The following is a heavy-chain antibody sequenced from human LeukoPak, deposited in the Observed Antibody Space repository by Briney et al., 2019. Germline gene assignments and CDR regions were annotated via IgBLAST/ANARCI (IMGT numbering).Heavy chain of an antibody. V-gene: IGHV4-59*01. CDR3: ARDRAGGWELPNWFDP. Sequence: SETLSLTCTVSGGSISGYYWSWIRQPPGKGLEWIGYTYYSGSTNYNPSLKSRVTISVDTSKNQFSLKLSSVTAADTAVYYCARDRAGGWELPNWFDPWGQGTLVTVSS. CDR1: GGSISGYY. CDR2: TYYSGST. J-gene: IGHJ5*02. D-gene: IGHD1-26*01.